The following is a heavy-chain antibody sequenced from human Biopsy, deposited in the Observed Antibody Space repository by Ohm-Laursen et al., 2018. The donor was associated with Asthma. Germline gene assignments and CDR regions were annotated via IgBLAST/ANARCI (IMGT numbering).Heavy chain of an antibody. CDR1: GFAFDSYA. D-gene: IGHD5-12*01. CDR2: ISYDGNRK. J-gene: IGHJ4*02. Sequence: SLRLSCTASGFAFDSYAMYWVRQSPGKGPEWVAVISYDGNRKFYEDSVKGRFTISRDNSKNTLYLQMNSLRTEDTAVYDCAKRRGYSGHDNDYWGQGTLVIVSS. CDR3: AKRRGYSGHDNDY. V-gene: IGHV3-30*18.